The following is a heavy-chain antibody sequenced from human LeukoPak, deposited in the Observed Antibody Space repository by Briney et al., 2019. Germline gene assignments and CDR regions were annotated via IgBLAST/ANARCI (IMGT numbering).Heavy chain of an antibody. D-gene: IGHD3-22*01. V-gene: IGHV1-69*13. Sequence: SVKVSCKASGGTFSSYAISWVRQAPGQGLEWMGGIIPIFGTANYAQKFQGRVTITADESTSTAYMELNSLRAEDTAVYYCAAPPWGYYDSSGYYNAFDIWGQGTMVTVSS. CDR1: GGTFSSYA. J-gene: IGHJ3*02. CDR2: IIPIFGTA. CDR3: AAPPWGYYDSSGYYNAFDI.